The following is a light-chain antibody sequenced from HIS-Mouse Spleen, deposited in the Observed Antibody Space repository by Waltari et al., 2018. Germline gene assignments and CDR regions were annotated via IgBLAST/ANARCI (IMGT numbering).Light chain of an antibody. J-gene: IGKJ4*01. CDR2: LGS. CDR1: QSLLHSNGYNY. Sequence: DIVMTQSPLSLPVTPGEPASISCRSSQSLLHSNGYNYLDWYLQKPGQSPQLLIYLGSNLASGVPDRFSGSGSGTDFTLKISRVEAEDVGVYYCMQALQTPQVTFGGGTKVEIK. CDR3: MQALQTPQVT. V-gene: IGKV2-28*01.